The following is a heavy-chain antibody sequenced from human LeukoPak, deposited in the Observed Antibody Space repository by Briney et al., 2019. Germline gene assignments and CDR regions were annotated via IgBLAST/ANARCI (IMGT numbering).Heavy chain of an antibody. Sequence: GASVKVSCKASGYTFTGYYMHWVRQAPGQGLEWMGWINPNSGGTNCAQKFQGRVTMTRDTSISTAYMELSRLRSDDTAVYYCALFGAHSGNPPDYWGQGTLVTVSS. CDR1: GYTFTGYY. CDR2: INPNSGGT. J-gene: IGHJ4*02. D-gene: IGHD3-16*01. CDR3: ALFGAHSGNPPDY. V-gene: IGHV1-2*02.